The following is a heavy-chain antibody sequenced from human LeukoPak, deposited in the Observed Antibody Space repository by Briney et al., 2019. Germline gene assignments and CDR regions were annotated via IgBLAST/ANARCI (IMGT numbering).Heavy chain of an antibody. Sequence: SETLSLTCTVSGGSISGYYWSWIRQPPGKGLEWVAYIHYSGTTNYNPSLKSRVTISVDTSKNQFSLKLSSVTAADTAVYYCARLWEGYGDYRDYWGQGTLVTVSS. CDR1: GGSISGYY. CDR2: IHYSGTT. J-gene: IGHJ4*02. D-gene: IGHD4-17*01. V-gene: IGHV4-59*08. CDR3: ARLWEGYGDYRDY.